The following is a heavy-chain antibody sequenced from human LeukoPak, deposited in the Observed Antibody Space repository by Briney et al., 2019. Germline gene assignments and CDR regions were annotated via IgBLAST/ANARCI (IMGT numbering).Heavy chain of an antibody. D-gene: IGHD4/OR15-4a*01. Sequence: GGSLRLSCTVSGFTVSSNSMSWVRQAPGKGLEWVSFIYSGTIHYSDSVKGRFTISRDNSKNTLYLQMNSLRAEDTAAYYCARRAGAYSHPYDYWGQGTLVTVSS. V-gene: IGHV3-53*01. J-gene: IGHJ4*02. CDR2: IYSGTI. CDR3: ARRAGAYSHPYDY. CDR1: GFTVSSNS.